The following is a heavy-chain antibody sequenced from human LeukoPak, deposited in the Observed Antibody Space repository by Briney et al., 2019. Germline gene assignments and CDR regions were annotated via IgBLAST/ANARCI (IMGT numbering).Heavy chain of an antibody. J-gene: IGHJ4*02. V-gene: IGHV6-1*01. CDR3: ARGTRNTFDY. CDR1: GDSVSVNSAAA. D-gene: IGHD1-14*01. CDR2: TYYRSKWYY. Sequence: SQTLSLTCVISGDSVSVNSAAAWNWIRQSPSRGLEWLGRTYYRSKWYYDYAAPMKSRIIIKSDTSKNLFSLELNSVTPEDTAVYYCARGTRNTFDYWAQGTLVTVSS.